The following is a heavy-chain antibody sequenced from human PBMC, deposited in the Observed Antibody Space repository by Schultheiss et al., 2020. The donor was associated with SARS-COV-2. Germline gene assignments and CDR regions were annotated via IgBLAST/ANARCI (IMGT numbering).Heavy chain of an antibody. D-gene: IGHD4-11*01. CDR1: GITLRDHD. V-gene: IGHV3-74*01. CDR3: ARDPTGYFDY. J-gene: IGHJ4*02. Sequence: GGSLRLSCAASGITLRDHDMNWIRQAPGKGLVWVSRINSDGSSTSYADSVKGRFTISRDNAKNTLYLQMNSLRAEDTAVYYCARDPTGYFDYWGQGTLVTVSS. CDR2: INSDGSST.